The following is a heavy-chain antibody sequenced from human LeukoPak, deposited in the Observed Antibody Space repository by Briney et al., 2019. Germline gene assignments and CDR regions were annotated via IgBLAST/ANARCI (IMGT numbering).Heavy chain of an antibody. CDR2: IYHSGST. V-gene: IGHV4-38-2*02. CDR1: GYSISSGYY. J-gene: IGHJ5*02. CDR3: ARVVTSGTSDWFDP. D-gene: IGHD3-16*01. Sequence: SETLSLTCTVSGYSISSGYYWGWIRQPPGKGLEWIGSIYHSGSTYYNPSLKSRVTISVDTSKNQFSLKLSSVTAADTAVYYCARVVTSGTSDWFDPWGQGTLVTVSS.